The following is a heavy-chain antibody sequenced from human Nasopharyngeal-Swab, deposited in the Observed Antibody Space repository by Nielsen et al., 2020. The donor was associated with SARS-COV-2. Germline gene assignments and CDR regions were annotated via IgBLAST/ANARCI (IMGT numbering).Heavy chain of an antibody. J-gene: IGHJ4*02. Sequence: GRQAPGKGLEWVSAISGSGGSTYYADSVKGRFTISRDNSKNTLYLQMNSLRAEDTAVYYCAKDFSYYYDSSGYFDYWGQGTLVTVSS. CDR2: ISGSGGST. CDR3: AKDFSYYYDSSGYFDY. V-gene: IGHV3-23*01. D-gene: IGHD3-22*01.